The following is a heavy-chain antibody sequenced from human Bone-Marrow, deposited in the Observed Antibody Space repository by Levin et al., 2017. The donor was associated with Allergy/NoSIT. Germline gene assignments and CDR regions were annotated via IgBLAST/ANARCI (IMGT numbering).Heavy chain of an antibody. J-gene: IGHJ6*04. D-gene: IGHD1-7*01. CDR3: VRPFLTGTPLGLDV. Sequence: QPGGSLRLSCTASGFTMSTYWMSWVRQAPGKGLERVANIKRGGSETYYVDSVKGRFTISRDNDKNSLYLQMNSLRAEDTAVYYCVRPFLTGTPLGLDVWGYGTTVTVSS. CDR2: IKRGGSET. CDR1: GFTMSTYW. V-gene: IGHV3-7*01.